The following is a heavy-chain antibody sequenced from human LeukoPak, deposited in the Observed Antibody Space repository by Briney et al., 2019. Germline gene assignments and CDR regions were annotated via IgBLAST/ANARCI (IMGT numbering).Heavy chain of an antibody. D-gene: IGHD6-19*01. CDR1: GFTVSSNS. V-gene: IGHV3-53*01. CDR2: IYSDNT. J-gene: IGHJ4*02. Sequence: GGSLRLSCTVSGFTVSSNSMSWVRQAPGKGLEWVSFIYSDNTHYSDSVKGRFTISRDNSKNTLYLQMNSLRADDTAVYYCAKDQSSGWPHYFDYWGQGTLVTVSS. CDR3: AKDQSSGWPHYFDY.